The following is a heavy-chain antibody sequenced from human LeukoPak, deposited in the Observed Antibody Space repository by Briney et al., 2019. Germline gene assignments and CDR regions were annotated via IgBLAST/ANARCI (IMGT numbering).Heavy chain of an antibody. J-gene: IGHJ4*02. CDR1: GGSISSYY. CDR2: IYTSGST. CDR3: ARVHCSSTSCYYERQSYYFDY. Sequence: PSETLSLTCTVSGGSISSYYWSWIRQPPGKGLEWIGYIYTSGSTNYNPSLKSRVTISVDTSKNQFSLKLSSVTAADTAVYYCARVHCSSTSCYYERQSYYFDYWGQGTLVTVSS. V-gene: IGHV4-4*09. D-gene: IGHD2-2*01.